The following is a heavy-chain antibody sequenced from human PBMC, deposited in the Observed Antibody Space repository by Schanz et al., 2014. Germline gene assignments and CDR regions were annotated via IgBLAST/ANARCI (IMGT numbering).Heavy chain of an antibody. D-gene: IGHD2-15*01. V-gene: IGHV3-23*04. CDR2: SSHSGGSK. J-gene: IGHJ6*02. Sequence: VQLVESGGCVVQFGRSLRLSCVASGFTFSSYAMTWVRQAPGKGLEWVSSSSHSGGSKYYSDSVKGRFTISRDNSEITLYLKMNSLSADDTAVFYCAKGIGYCSGGACYDCYYYGLDVWGQGTTVTVSS. CDR3: AKGIGYCSGGACYDCYYYGLDV. CDR1: GFTFSSYA.